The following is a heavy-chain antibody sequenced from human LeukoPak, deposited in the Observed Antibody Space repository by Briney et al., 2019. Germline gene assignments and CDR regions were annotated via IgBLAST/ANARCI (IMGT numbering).Heavy chain of an antibody. J-gene: IGHJ5*02. Sequence: PGGSLRLSCAASGFTFNNYTMNWVRQAPGKGLEWVSSISRSGIYIKYVDSVKGRFTVSRDNAKNSLYLQMNSLRAEDTAVYYCARDGLPATVANWFDPWGQGTLVTVSS. CDR1: GFTFNNYT. V-gene: IGHV3-21*01. CDR2: ISRSGIYI. CDR3: ARDGLPATVANWFDP. D-gene: IGHD2-15*01.